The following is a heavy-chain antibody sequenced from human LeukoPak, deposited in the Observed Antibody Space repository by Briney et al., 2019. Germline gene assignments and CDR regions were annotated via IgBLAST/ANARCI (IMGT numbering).Heavy chain of an antibody. Sequence: GGALRLSCAVSRFTLSNDWMSWVRQAPGEGLEWVANIKQDGSETYYVDSVKGRFTISRDNAKNSLSLQMNSLRGEDTAVYYCARQRGSGCLDYWGQGTLVTVSS. CDR3: ARQRGSGCLDY. V-gene: IGHV3-7*01. D-gene: IGHD6-19*01. CDR1: RFTLSNDW. J-gene: IGHJ4*02. CDR2: IKQDGSET.